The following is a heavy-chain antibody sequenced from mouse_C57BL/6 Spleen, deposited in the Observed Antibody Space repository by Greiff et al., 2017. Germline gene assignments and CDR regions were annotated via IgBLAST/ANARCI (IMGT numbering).Heavy chain of an antibody. J-gene: IGHJ4*01. D-gene: IGHD2-5*01. CDR3: ARHDSNYGYAMDY. CDR1: GFSLTSYG. CDR2: IWSDGST. Sequence: VKLMESGPGLVAPSQSLSITCTVSGFSLTSYGVHWVRQPPGKGLEWLVVIWSDGSTTYNSALKSRLSISKDNSKSQVFLKMNSLQTDDTAMYYCARHDSNYGYAMDYWGQGTSVTVSS. V-gene: IGHV2-6-1*01.